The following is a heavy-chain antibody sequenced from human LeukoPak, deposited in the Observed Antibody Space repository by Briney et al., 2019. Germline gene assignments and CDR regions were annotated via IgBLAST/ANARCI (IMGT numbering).Heavy chain of an antibody. D-gene: IGHD6-13*01. Sequence: ASVKVSCKASGYTFTGYYMHWVRQAPGQGLEWMGWISAYNGNTNYAQKLQGRVTMTTDTSTSTAYMELRSLRSDDTAVYYCARIIGIAAAGTLDPWGQGTLVTVSS. J-gene: IGHJ5*02. CDR2: ISAYNGNT. V-gene: IGHV1-18*04. CDR3: ARIIGIAAAGTLDP. CDR1: GYTFTGYY.